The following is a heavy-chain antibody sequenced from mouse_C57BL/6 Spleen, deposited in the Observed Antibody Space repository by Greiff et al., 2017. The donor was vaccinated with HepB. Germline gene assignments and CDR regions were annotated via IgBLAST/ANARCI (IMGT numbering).Heavy chain of an antibody. CDR1: GYAFSSYW. V-gene: IGHV1-80*01. J-gene: IGHJ4*01. CDR2: IYPGDGDT. CDR3: ARIGAPLYSNSYAMDY. Sequence: VQLQQSGAELVQPGASVKISCKASGYAFSSYWMNWVKQRPGKGLEWIGQIYPGDGDTNYNGKFKGKATLTADKSSSTAYMPLSSLTSEDSAVYFCARIGAPLYSNSYAMDYWGQGTSVTVSS. D-gene: IGHD2-5*01.